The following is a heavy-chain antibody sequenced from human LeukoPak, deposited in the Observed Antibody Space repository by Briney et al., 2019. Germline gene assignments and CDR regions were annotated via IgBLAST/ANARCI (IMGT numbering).Heavy chain of an antibody. CDR3: ARDQGEWGYSYGRRGGYYYFYYMDV. V-gene: IGHV3-23*01. CDR1: GFTFSTYG. D-gene: IGHD5-18*01. Sequence: PGGTLRLSCTASGFTFSTYGMNWIRQAPGKGLEWVSAISGREGGTYYADSVKGRFTISRDNAKNSLFLQMNSLRAEDTAVYYCARDQGEWGYSYGRRGGYYYFYYMDVWGKGTTVTIS. J-gene: IGHJ6*03. CDR2: ISGREGGT.